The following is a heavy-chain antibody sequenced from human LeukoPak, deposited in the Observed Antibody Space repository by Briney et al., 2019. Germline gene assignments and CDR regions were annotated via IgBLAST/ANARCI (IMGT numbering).Heavy chain of an antibody. CDR2: ISGSGGST. CDR1: GFTFSSYA. D-gene: IGHD3-16*02. Sequence: GGSLRLSCAASGFTFSSYAMSWVRQAPGKGLEWVSAISGSGGSTYYADSVKGRFTISRDNSKNTLYLQMNSLRAEDTAVYYCAKDGTETRYDYVWGSYRANGYYFDYWGQGTLVTVSS. V-gene: IGHV3-23*01. J-gene: IGHJ4*02. CDR3: AKDGTETRYDYVWGSYRANGYYFDY.